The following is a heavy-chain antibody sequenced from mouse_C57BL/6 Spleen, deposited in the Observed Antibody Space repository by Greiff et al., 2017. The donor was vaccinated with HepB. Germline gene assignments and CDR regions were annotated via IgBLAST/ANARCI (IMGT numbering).Heavy chain of an antibody. CDR3: ARGRWDDWFAY. V-gene: IGHV1-80*01. J-gene: IGHJ3*01. CDR1: GYAFSSYW. Sequence: QVQLKQSGAELVKPGASVKISCKASGYAFSSYWMNWVKQRPGKGLEWIGQIYPGDGDTNYNGKFKGKATLTADKSSSTAYMQLSSLTSEDSAVYFCARGRWDDWFAYWGQGTLVTVSA. CDR2: IYPGDGDT. D-gene: IGHD4-1*01.